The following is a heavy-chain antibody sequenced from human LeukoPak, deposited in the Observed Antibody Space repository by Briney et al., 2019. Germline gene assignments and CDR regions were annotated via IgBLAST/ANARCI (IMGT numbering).Heavy chain of an antibody. J-gene: IGHJ4*02. V-gene: IGHV3-21*01. CDR2: ISSSSSYI. CDR3: ARDPGAYSSSPIDY. CDR1: GFTVSSNY. Sequence: GGSLRLSCAASGFTVSSNYMNWVRQAPGKGLEWVSSISSSSSYIYSADSVKGRFTISRDNARNSLYLRMNSLRAEDTAVYYCARDPGAYSSSPIDYWGQGTLVTVSS. D-gene: IGHD6-6*01.